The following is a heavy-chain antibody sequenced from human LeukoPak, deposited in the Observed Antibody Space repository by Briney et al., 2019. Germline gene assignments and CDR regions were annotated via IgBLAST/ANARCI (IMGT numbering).Heavy chain of an antibody. V-gene: IGHV3-30*02. Sequence: PGGSLRLSCAASGFTFSSYGMHWVRQAPGKGLEWVAFIRYDGSNKYYADSVKGRFTISRDNAKNSLYLQMNSLRAEDTAVYYCARGYSYGYRYFDYWGQGTLVTVSS. J-gene: IGHJ4*02. CDR1: GFTFSSYG. CDR3: ARGYSYGYRYFDY. D-gene: IGHD5-18*01. CDR2: IRYDGSNK.